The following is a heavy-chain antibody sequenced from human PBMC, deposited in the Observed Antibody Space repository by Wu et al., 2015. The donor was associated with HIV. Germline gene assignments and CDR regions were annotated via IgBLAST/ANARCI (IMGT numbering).Heavy chain of an antibody. CDR2: MNPEWGAV. Sequence: QVRLVQSGTLMKKPGSSVKISCEASGYTFIDYLIHWVRHAPGKGLEWMGWMNPEWGAVNYARSFQGKVTMTRKLSFETDRGTAYLKLSGLSSADTAVYYCLRRGLCDHCSDFTFQHWGQGTLVVVSS. D-gene: IGHD2-15*01. CDR3: LRRGLCDHCSDFTFQH. CDR1: GYTFIDYL. V-gene: IGHV1-2*02. J-gene: IGHJ1*01.